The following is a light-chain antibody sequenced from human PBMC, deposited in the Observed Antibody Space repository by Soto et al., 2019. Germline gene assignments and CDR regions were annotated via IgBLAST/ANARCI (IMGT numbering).Light chain of an antibody. J-gene: IGLJ3*02. CDR2: EDH. CDR1: SANIGSNY. CDR3: GSWDGSLTAGV. V-gene: IGLV1-51*01. Sequence: QSVLTQPPSVSAAPGQKVTLSCSGSSANIGSNYVSWYQQVPGTAPKLLIYEDHKRPSEIPDRFSGSKSGTSATLDITGLQIGDEADYYCGSWDGSLTAGVFGGGTKVTVL.